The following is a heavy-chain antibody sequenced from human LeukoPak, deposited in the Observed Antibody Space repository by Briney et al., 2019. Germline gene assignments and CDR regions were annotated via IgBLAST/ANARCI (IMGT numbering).Heavy chain of an antibody. J-gene: IGHJ6*02. V-gene: IGHV4-61*01. D-gene: IGHD3-3*01. Sequence: PSETLSLTCTVSGGSVSSGSYYWSWIRQPPGKGLEWIGYIYYSGSTNYNPSLKSRVTISVDTSKNQFSLKLSPVTAADTAVYYCAREGALTEWSYYYYGMDVWGQGTTVTVSS. CDR3: AREGALTEWSYYYYGMDV. CDR2: IYYSGST. CDR1: GGSVSSGSYY.